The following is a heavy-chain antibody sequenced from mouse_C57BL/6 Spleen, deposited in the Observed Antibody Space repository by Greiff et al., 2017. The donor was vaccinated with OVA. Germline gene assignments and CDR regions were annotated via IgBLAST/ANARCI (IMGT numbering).Heavy chain of an antibody. D-gene: IGHD3-2*02. J-gene: IGHJ3*01. CDR3: ARETAQALAY. V-gene: IGHV1-54*01. Sequence: QVQLKQSGAELVRPGTSVKVSCKASGYAFTNYLIEWVKQRPGQGLEWIGVINPGSGGTNYNEKFKGKATLTADKSSSTAYMQLSSLTSEDSAVYFCARETAQALAYWGQGTLVTVSA. CDR2: INPGSGGT. CDR1: GYAFTNYL.